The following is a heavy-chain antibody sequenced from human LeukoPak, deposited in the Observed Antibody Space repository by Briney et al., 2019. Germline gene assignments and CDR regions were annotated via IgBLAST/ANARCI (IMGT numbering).Heavy chain of an antibody. Sequence: SETLSLTCTVSGGSMRNYFWSWIRQSPGKGLEWIGYMHYSGSTNYNPSLKSRVTMSVDTSKYQFSLKLSSVTAADTAVYYCARDLDGWYYYMDVWGKGTTVTISS. D-gene: IGHD2-15*01. CDR3: ARDLDGWYYYMDV. V-gene: IGHV4-59*12. CDR2: MHYSGST. CDR1: GGSMRNYF. J-gene: IGHJ6*03.